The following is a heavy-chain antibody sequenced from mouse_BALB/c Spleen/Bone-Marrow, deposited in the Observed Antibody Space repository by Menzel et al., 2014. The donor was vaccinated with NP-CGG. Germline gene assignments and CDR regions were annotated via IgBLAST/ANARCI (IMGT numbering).Heavy chain of an antibody. CDR1: GFNIKDTY. D-gene: IGHD2-4*01. CDR2: IDPANGNT. V-gene: IGHV14-3*02. CDR3: ARDYDYFFDY. J-gene: IGHJ2*01. Sequence: EVQGVESGAELVKPGASVKLSCTASGFNIKDTYMHWVKQRPEQGLERIRWIDPANGNTKYDPNFQGKATITADTSSNTAYLQLSSLTSEDTAVYYCARDYDYFFDYWGQGTTLTVSS.